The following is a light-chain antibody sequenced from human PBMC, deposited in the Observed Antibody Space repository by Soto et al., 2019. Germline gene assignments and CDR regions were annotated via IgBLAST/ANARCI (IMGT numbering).Light chain of an antibody. V-gene: IGKV4-1*01. J-gene: IGKJ4*01. CDR1: QSVLYCSNSKNY. Sequence: DIVMTQSPDSLAVSLGERATINCKSSQSVLYCSNSKNYLAWYQQKPGQPPKLLIYWASTRESGVPDRFSGSGSGTDFTLIISSLQAEDVAVYYCQQYYSTPRTFGGGTKVEIK. CDR2: WAS. CDR3: QQYYSTPRT.